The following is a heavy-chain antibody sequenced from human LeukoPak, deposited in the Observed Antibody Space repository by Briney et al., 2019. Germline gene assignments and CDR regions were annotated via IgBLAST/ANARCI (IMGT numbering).Heavy chain of an antibody. J-gene: IGHJ5*02. CDR3: ARGRYYYGSGRPGFDP. CDR1: GGSISSYY. Sequence: SETLSLTCTVSGGSISSYYWSWIRQPPGKGLEWIGSIYYSGSTYYNPSLKSRVTISVDTSKNQFSLKLSSVTAADTAVYYCARGRYYYGSGRPGFDPWGQGTLVTVSS. D-gene: IGHD3-10*01. V-gene: IGHV4-39*07. CDR2: IYYSGST.